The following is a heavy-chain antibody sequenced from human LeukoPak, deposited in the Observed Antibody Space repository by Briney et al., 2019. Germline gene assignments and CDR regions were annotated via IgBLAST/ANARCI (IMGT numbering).Heavy chain of an antibody. CDR3: ARNNGMDV. CDR1: GFTFSSYA. V-gene: IGHV3-7*03. J-gene: IGHJ6*02. Sequence: PGGSLRLSCAASGFTFSSYAMTWVRQVPGRGPEWVANVNRDGSETYYLDSVKGRFTISKDNAKNLLYLQMNSLRAEDTALYHCARNNGMDVWGQGTTVIVSS. CDR2: VNRDGSET.